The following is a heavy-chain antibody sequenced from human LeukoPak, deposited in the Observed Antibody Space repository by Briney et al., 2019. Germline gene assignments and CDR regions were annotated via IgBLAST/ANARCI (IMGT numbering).Heavy chain of an antibody. Sequence: KPSETLSLTCTVSGGSISSYYWSWIRQPPGKGLEWIGSIYYSGSTYYNPSLKSRVTISVDTSKNQFSLKLSSVTAADTAVYYCARREIAAAGTVGPWGQGTLVTVSS. CDR2: IYYSGST. D-gene: IGHD6-13*01. V-gene: IGHV4-59*05. J-gene: IGHJ4*02. CDR3: ARREIAAAGTVGP. CDR1: GGSISSYY.